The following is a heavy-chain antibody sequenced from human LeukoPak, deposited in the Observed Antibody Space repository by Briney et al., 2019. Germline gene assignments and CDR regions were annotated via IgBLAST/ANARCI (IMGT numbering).Heavy chain of an antibody. D-gene: IGHD3-10*01. Sequence: PGGSLRLSCAASGFTFSRYWMNWVRQAPGKGLEWVSSISSSSSYIYYADSVKGRFTISRDNAKNSLYLQMSSLRAEDTAVYYCASAVPYYGSGSYYKPTYWGQGTLVTVSS. CDR3: ASAVPYYGSGSYYKPTY. V-gene: IGHV3-21*01. J-gene: IGHJ4*02. CDR1: GFTFSRYW. CDR2: ISSSSSYI.